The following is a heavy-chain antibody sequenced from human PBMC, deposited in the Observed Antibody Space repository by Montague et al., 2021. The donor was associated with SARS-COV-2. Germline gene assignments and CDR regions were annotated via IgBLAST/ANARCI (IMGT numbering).Heavy chain of an antibody. CDR2: IYYSGRT. J-gene: IGHJ4*02. V-gene: IGHV4-39*07. CDR3: AREGGWLSRGSYYFDY. Sequence: SETLSLTCTVSGGSISSSSYYWGWIRQPPGKGPEWIGSIYYSGRTYYNPSLKSRVTISVDTSTNQFSLKLSSVTAADTAVYYCAREGGWLSRGSYYFDYWGQGTLVTVSS. D-gene: IGHD3-22*01. CDR1: GGSISSSSYY.